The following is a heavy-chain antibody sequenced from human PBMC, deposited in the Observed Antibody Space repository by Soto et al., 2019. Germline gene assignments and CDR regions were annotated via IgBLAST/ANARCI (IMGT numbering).Heavy chain of an antibody. CDR2: ISGSGGST. D-gene: IGHD2-15*01. Sequence: PGGSLRPSSGSSVSTSSHHPPRRVRQASGQRLEWVSAISGSGGSTYYADSVKGRFTISRDNSKNTLYLQMNSLRAEDTAVYYCAKADCSGGSCYGPNYYYYYGMDVWGQGT. CDR3: AKADCSGGSCYGPNYYYYYGMDV. J-gene: IGHJ6*02. CDR1: VSTSSHHP. V-gene: IGHV3-23*01.